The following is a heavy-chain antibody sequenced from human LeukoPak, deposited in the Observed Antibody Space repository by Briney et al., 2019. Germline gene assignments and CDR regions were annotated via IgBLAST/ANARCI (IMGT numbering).Heavy chain of an antibody. CDR1: GGTFSSYA. J-gene: IGHJ5*02. CDR2: IIPIFGTA. CDR3: ARETDPPDIVVVPAAHFDP. D-gene: IGHD2-2*01. Sequence: GASVKVSCKASGGTFSSYAISWVRQAPGQGLEWMGGIIPIFGTANYAQKFQGRVTITADESTSTAYMELSSLRSENTAVYYCARETDPPDIVVVPAAHFDPWGQGTLVTVSS. V-gene: IGHV1-69*13.